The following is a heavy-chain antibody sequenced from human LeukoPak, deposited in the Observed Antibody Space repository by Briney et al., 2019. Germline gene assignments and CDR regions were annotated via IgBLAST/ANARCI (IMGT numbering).Heavy chain of an antibody. CDR2: IIPIFGTA. CDR1: GGTFSSYA. Sequence: GASVKVSCKASGGTFSSYAISWVRQAPGQGLEWMGRIIPIFGTANYAQKFRGRVTITADKSTRTAYMELSSLRSEDTAVYYCARGNDSRDPPHFDYWGQGTLVTVSS. CDR3: ARGNDSRDPPHFDY. J-gene: IGHJ4*02. D-gene: IGHD3-16*01. V-gene: IGHV1-69*06.